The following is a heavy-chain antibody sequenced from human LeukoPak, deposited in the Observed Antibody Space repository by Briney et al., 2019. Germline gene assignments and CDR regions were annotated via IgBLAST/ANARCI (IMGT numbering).Heavy chain of an antibody. CDR2: ISSSSSYI. CDR3: ARGWQRRWGYSYGYFIFDY. V-gene: IGHV3-21*01. D-gene: IGHD5-18*01. CDR1: GFTFSSYS. Sequence: GGSLRLSCAASGFTFSSYSMNWVRQAPGKGLEWVSSISSSSSYIYYADSVKGRFTISRDNAKNSLYLQMNSLRAEDTAVYYCARGWQRRWGYSYGYFIFDYWGQGTLVTVSS. J-gene: IGHJ4*02.